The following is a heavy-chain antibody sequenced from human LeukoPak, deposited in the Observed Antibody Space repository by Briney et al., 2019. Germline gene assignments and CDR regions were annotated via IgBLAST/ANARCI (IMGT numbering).Heavy chain of an antibody. J-gene: IGHJ3*02. D-gene: IGHD3-22*01. CDR1: GGPISSSSYY. Sequence: PSETLSLTCTVSGGPISSSSYYWGWIRQPPGKGLEWIGSIYYSGSTYYNPSLKSRVTISVDTSKNQFSLKLSSVTAADTAVYYCARDPTYYYDSSGYFDIWGQGTMVTVSS. CDR3: ARDPTYYYDSSGYFDI. CDR2: IYYSGST. V-gene: IGHV4-39*07.